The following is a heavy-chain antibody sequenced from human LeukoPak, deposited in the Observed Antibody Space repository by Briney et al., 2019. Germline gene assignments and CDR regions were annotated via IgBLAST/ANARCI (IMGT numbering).Heavy chain of an antibody. V-gene: IGHV1-69*13. CDR2: IIPIFGTA. Sequence: SVKVSCKASGGTFSSHAISWVRQAPGQGLEWMGGIIPIFGTANYAQKFQGRVTITADESTSTAYMELSSLRSEDTAVYYCARDIGFLYSSSPADWFDPWGQGTLVTVSS. D-gene: IGHD6-6*01. J-gene: IGHJ5*02. CDR1: GGTFSSHA. CDR3: ARDIGFLYSSSPADWFDP.